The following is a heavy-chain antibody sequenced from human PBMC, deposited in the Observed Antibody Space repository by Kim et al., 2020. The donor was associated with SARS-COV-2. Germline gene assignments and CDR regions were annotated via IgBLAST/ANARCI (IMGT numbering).Heavy chain of an antibody. V-gene: IGHV4-34*01. J-gene: IGHJ4*02. CDR2: INHSGST. CDR1: GGSFSGYY. D-gene: IGHD3-10*01. CDR3: ARGPQVLLWFRELHNWGGYAY. Sequence: SETLSLTCAVYGGSFSGYYWSWIRQPPGKGLEWIGEINHSGSTNYNPSLKSRVTISVDTSKNQFSLKLSSVTAADTAVYYCARGPQVLLWFRELHNWGGYAYWGQGTLVTVSS.